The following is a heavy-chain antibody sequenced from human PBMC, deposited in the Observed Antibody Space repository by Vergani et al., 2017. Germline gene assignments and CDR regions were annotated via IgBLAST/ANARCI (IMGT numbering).Heavy chain of an antibody. CDR3: ARARLRYCSSTSCYMGDY. D-gene: IGHD2-2*02. J-gene: IGHJ4*02. CDR1: GFTFDDYG. CDR2: INWNGVST. Sequence: EVQLVESGGGVVRPGGSPRLSCAASGFTFDDYGMSWVRQAPGKGLEWVSGINWNGVSTGYADSVKGRFTISRDNAKNSLYLQMNSLRAEDTAFYYCARARLRYCSSTSCYMGDYWGQGTLVTVSS. V-gene: IGHV3-20*04.